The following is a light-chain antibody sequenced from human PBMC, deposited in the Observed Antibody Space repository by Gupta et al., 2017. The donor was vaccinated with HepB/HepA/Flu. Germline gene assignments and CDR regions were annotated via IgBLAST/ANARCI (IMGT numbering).Light chain of an antibody. CDR1: KLGDKY. CDR2: QDS. V-gene: IGLV3-1*01. Sequence: SSELTQPPSVSVSPGQTASITCSGDKLGDKYACWYQQKPGQSPVLVIYQDSKRPSGTPERFSGSNSGTTATLTIRGTQARDEDDYDCQAWDSSTVVFGGGTKLTVL. CDR3: QAWDSSTVV. J-gene: IGLJ2*01.